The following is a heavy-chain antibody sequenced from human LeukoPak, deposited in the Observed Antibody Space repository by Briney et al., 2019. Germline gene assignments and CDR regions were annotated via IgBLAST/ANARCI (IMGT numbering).Heavy chain of an antibody. CDR2: IYYSGST. CDR1: GGSISSSSYY. J-gene: IGHJ6*03. CDR3: ARHTPHYCGGDCSPYYYYYMDV. D-gene: IGHD2-21*01. V-gene: IGHV4-39*01. Sequence: SETLSLTCTVSGGSISSSSYYWGWIRQPPGKGLEWIGSIYYSGSTYYNPSLKSRVTISVDTSKNQFSLKLSSVTAADTAVYYCARHTPHYCGGDCSPYYYYYMDVWGKGTTVTVSS.